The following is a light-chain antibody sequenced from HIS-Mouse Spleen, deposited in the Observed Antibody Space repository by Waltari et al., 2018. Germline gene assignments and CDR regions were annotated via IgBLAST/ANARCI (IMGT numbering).Light chain of an antibody. J-gene: IGLJ2*01. V-gene: IGLV2-14*01. CDR3: SSYTSSSTLGV. Sequence: QSALTQPASVSGSPGQSITISCTGTSSDVGGYHSVSWYQQHPGKAPKLMIYEVSNRPSGVSNRFSGSKSGNTASLTISGLQAEDEADYYCSSYTSSSTLGVFGGGTKLTVL. CDR2: EVS. CDR1: SSDVGGYHS.